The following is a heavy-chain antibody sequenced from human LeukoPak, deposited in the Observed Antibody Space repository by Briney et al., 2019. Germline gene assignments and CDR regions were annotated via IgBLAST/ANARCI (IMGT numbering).Heavy chain of an antibody. CDR2: IYYSGST. J-gene: IGHJ4*02. V-gene: IGHV4-31*03. CDR3: ARGPRGSAYCGGDCYSPFDY. D-gene: IGHD2-21*02. CDR1: GGSISSGGYY. Sequence: SETLSLTCTVSGGSISSGGYYWSWIRQHPGKGLEWIGYIYYSGSTYYNPSLKSRVTISVDTSKNQFSLKLSSVTAADTAAYYCARGPRGSAYCGGDCYSPFDYWGQGTLVTVSS.